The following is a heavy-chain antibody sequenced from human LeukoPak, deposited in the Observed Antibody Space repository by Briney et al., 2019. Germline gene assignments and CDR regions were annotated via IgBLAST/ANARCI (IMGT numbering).Heavy chain of an antibody. CDR1: GNTFTGYY. D-gene: IGHD6-19*01. Sequence: ASVKVSCKASGNTFTGYYMHWVRQAPGQGLEWMGWINPNSGGTNYAQKFQGRVTMTRDTSISTAYMELSRLRSDDTAVYYCARGSTRDSSGWYGPGKWFDPWGQGTLVTVSS. CDR3: ARGSTRDSSGWYGPGKWFDP. CDR2: INPNSGGT. J-gene: IGHJ5*02. V-gene: IGHV1-2*02.